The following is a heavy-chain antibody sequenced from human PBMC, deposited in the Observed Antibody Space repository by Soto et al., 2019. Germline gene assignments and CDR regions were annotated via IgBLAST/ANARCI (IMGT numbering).Heavy chain of an antibody. D-gene: IGHD5-12*01. Sequence: QVQLVQSGAEVKKPGSSVTVSCKASGGTFSSYTISWVRQAPGQGLEWMGGIIPIFGTANYAQKFKGRVTITADDSPSSAAMELRSLRSEDTAVYYCARGNHRWLQLWYFDLWGRGALVTVSS. CDR2: IIPIFGTA. CDR3: ARGNHRWLQLWYFDL. CDR1: GGTFSSYT. V-gene: IGHV1-69*12. J-gene: IGHJ2*01.